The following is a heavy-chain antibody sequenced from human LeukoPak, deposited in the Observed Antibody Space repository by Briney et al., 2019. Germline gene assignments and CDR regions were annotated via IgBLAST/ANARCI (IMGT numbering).Heavy chain of an antibody. CDR2: MNPNSGNT. D-gene: IGHD6-19*01. CDR1: GYTFTSYD. V-gene: IGHV1-8*01. J-gene: IGHJ6*03. CDR3: ARGSVAGTFYYYYCMDV. Sequence: ASVKVSCKASGYTFTSYDINWVRQATGQGLEWMGWMNPNSGNTGYAQKFQGRVTMTRNTSISTAYMELSSLRSEDTAVYYCARGSVAGTFYYYYCMDVWGKGTTVTVSS.